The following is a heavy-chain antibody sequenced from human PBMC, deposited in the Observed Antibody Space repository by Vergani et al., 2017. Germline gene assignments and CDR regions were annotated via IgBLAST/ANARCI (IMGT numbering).Heavy chain of an antibody. V-gene: IGHV1-18*04. CDR3: ARDVYTYSSAPGAFDI. Sequence: QVQLVQSGAEVKKPGASVKVSCKASGSTFTSYGISWVRQAPGQGLEWMGWISAYNGNTNYAQKLQGRVTMTTDTSTSTAYMELRSLRSDDTAVYYCARDVYTYSSAPGAFDIWGQGTMVTVSS. CDR2: ISAYNGNT. D-gene: IGHD6-25*01. J-gene: IGHJ3*02. CDR1: GSTFTSYG.